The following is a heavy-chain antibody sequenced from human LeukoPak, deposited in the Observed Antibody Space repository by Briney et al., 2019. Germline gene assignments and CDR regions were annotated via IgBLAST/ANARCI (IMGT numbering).Heavy chain of an antibody. CDR3: AKGGYGDYDDYYYGMNV. Sequence: PGASLRLSCAASGFTFGSQAMSWVRQAPGKGLEWVSVIGGSGSITYYRDSVKVRFTISRDNSKNTLYLQMNSLRAEDTAVYYCAKGGYGDYDDYYYGMNVWGKGTTVTVSS. CDR1: GFTFGSQA. J-gene: IGHJ6*04. D-gene: IGHD4-17*01. CDR2: IGGSGSIT. V-gene: IGHV3-23*01.